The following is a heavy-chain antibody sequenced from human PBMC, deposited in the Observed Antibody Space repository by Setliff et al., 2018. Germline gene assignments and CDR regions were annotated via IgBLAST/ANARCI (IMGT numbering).Heavy chain of an antibody. CDR3: ASGRNVAARLLDS. V-gene: IGHV3-21*06. D-gene: IGHD6-6*01. J-gene: IGHJ4*02. CDR2: ISYGSTYI. CDR1: GFTFSSYC. Sequence: GGSLRLSCVASGFTFSSYCMDWFRQAPGKGLEWVSSISYGSTYIYQSDSVRGRFTISRDNAKNSVDLQMNSLRAEDTAVYYCASGRNVAARLLDSWGQGTLVTVSS.